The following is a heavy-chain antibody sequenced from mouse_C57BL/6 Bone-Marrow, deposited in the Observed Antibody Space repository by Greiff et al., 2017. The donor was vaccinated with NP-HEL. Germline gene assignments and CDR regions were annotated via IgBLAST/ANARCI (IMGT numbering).Heavy chain of an antibody. Sequence: EVKLMESGGGLVQPKGSLKLSCAASGFSFNTYAMNWVRQAPGKGLEWVARIRSKSNNYATYYADSVKDRFTISRDDSESMLYLQMNHLKTEDTAMYYCVREGYPPYFDYWGQGTTLTVSS. J-gene: IGHJ2*01. CDR3: VREGYPPYFDY. D-gene: IGHD2-14*01. CDR2: IRSKSNNYAT. CDR1: GFSFNTYA. V-gene: IGHV10-1*01.